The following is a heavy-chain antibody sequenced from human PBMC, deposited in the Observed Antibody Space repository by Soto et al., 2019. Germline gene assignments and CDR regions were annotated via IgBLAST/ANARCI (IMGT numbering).Heavy chain of an antibody. CDR1: GGTFSSYA. J-gene: IGHJ4*02. CDR3: ARAPNYYDSSGYYYPSDY. Sequence: SVKVSCKASGGTFSSYAISWVRQAPGQGLEWMGGIIPIFGTANYAQKFQGRVTITADKSTSTAYMELSSLRSEDTAVYYCARAPNYYDSSGYYYPSDYWGQGTLVTVSS. D-gene: IGHD3-22*01. CDR2: IIPIFGTA. V-gene: IGHV1-69*06.